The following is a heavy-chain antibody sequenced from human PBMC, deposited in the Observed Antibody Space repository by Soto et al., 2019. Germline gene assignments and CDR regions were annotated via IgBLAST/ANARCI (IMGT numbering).Heavy chain of an antibody. J-gene: IGHJ4*02. Sequence: SETLSLTCTVSCGSIISGYWSWIRQPPGKGLEWIGYISYSGNTNYNPSLKSRVTMSVDTPKNQFSLRLSSVTTAETAVYYCAGLRGYAGSPIDYWGQGTLVTVSS. V-gene: IGHV4-59*01. CDR2: ISYSGNT. D-gene: IGHD2-15*01. CDR3: AGLRGYAGSPIDY. CDR1: CGSIISGY.